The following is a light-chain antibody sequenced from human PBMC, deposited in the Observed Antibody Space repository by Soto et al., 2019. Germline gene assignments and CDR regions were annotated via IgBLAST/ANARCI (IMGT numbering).Light chain of an antibody. V-gene: IGKV1-5*03. J-gene: IGKJ1*01. CDR2: KAS. CDR3: QHYNSYSEA. CDR1: QTISSC. Sequence: DIQMTQSPSSLSASVGDRFAITCRASQTISSCLAWYQQKPGKAPKLLIYKASTLKSGVPSRFSGSGSGTEFTLTISSLQPGDFATYYCQHYNSYSEAFSQGTKVDI.